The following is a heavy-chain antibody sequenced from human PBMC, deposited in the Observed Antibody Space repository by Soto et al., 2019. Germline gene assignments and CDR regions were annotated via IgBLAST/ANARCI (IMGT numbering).Heavy chain of an antibody. D-gene: IGHD6-19*01. Sequence: PGGSLRLSCAASGFTFRNYAMNWVHQAPGKGLEWVSSISFSPYNTYYADSVQGRFIISRDDSKNTLYLQMDSLTAADTAVYYCVKDRGNTGWLPSIESWGQGTQVTVSS. CDR1: GFTFRNYA. CDR2: ISFSPYNT. J-gene: IGHJ4*02. CDR3: VKDRGNTGWLPSIES. V-gene: IGHV3-23*01.